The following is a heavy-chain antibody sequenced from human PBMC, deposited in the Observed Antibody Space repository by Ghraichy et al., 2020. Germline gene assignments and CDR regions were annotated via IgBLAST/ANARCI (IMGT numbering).Heavy chain of an antibody. D-gene: IGHD3-3*01. CDR1: GGSFSGYY. Sequence: ESLNISCAVYGGSFSGYYWSWIRQPPGKGLEWIGEINHSGSTNSNPSLKSRVTISVDTSKNQFSLKLSSVTAADTAAYYCARGTTGGFWSGLKYNYYMDVWGKGITVTVPS. CDR2: INHSGST. V-gene: IGHV4-34*01. CDR3: ARGTTGGFWSGLKYNYYMDV. J-gene: IGHJ6*03.